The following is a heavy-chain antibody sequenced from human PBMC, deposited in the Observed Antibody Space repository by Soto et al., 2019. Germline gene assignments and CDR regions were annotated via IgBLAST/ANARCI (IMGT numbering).Heavy chain of an antibody. CDR3: ARVVPGAEAWFGP. D-gene: IGHD2-2*01. CDR2: ISLYSDGT. V-gene: IGHV1-18*01. CDR1: GYTFSNYG. J-gene: IGHJ5*02. Sequence: QVQLVQSGGEVKRPGASVKVSCKTSGYTFSNYGITWVRQAPGQPLEWLGWISLYSDGTNYAQKIQGRVSMTTDTSTNTAYMELRSLRSDDTAVYYCARVVPGAEAWFGPWGQGTLVTVSS.